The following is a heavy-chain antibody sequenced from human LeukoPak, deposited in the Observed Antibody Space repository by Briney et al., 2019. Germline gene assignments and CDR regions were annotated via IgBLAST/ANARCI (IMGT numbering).Heavy chain of an antibody. CDR1: GITLSNYG. CDR3: ARDRRAAGPPFDAFDI. CDR2: ISERGGST. J-gene: IGHJ3*02. Sequence: GGSLRLSCVVSGITLSNYGMSWVRQAPGKGLEWVSGISERGGSTNYADSVKGRFTISRDNSKNTLYLQMNSLRAEDTAVYYCARDRRAAGPPFDAFDIWGQGTMVTVSS. D-gene: IGHD6-13*01. V-gene: IGHV3-23*01.